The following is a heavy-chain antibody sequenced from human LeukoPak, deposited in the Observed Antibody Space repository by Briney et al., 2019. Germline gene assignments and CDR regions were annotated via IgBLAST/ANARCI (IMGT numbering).Heavy chain of an antibody. CDR2: ISSSGSTI. J-gene: IGHJ6*02. CDR3: ARGYDFWSGYRYGMDV. V-gene: IGHV3-11*01. CDR1: GLTFSDYY. Sequence: GGSLRLSCAASGLTFSDYYMSWIRQAPGKGLEWVSYISSSGSTIYYADSVKGRFTISRDNAKNSLYLQMNSLRAEDTAVYYCARGYDFWSGYRYGMDVWGQGTTVTVSS. D-gene: IGHD3-3*01.